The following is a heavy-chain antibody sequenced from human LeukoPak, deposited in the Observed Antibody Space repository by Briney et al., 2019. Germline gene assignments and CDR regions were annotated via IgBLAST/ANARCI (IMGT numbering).Heavy chain of an antibody. V-gene: IGHV4-31*03. J-gene: IGHJ4*02. D-gene: IGHD6-13*01. CDR1: GGFISSGGYY. Sequence: SQTLSLTCTVSGGFISSGGYYWSWIRQHPGKGLEWIGYIFHSGSTYYNPSLKSRLTISVDTSKNQFSLRLSSVTAADTAVYYCARDYSAWYGFDYWGQGTLVTVSS. CDR2: IFHSGST. CDR3: ARDYSAWYGFDY.